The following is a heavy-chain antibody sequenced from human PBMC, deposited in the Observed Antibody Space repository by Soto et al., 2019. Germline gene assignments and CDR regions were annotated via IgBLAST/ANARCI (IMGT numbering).Heavy chain of an antibody. Sequence: TSETLSLTCAVDGGSFIGYYWSWIRQPPGKGLEWIGEINHSGSTNYNPSLKSRVTISVDTSKNQFSLKLSSVTAADTAVYYCARGPWGSGWFNWFDPWGQGTLVTVSS. J-gene: IGHJ5*02. CDR2: INHSGST. CDR3: ARGPWGSGWFNWFDP. CDR1: GGSFIGYY. D-gene: IGHD6-19*01. V-gene: IGHV4-34*01.